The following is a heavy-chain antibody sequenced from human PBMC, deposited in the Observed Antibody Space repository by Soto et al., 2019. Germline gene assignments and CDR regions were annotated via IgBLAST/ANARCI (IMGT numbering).Heavy chain of an antibody. V-gene: IGHV4-61*01. J-gene: IGHJ6*02. CDR3: ARYKRYYTGSGSYAYYFGLDV. CDR2: ISYSGIT. Sequence: QVQLQESGPGLVKPSETLSLTCTVSGDSVISGSYYWSWIRQPPGTGLEWIGYISYSGITKYNPSLKSRVTRSLDTSKNQFSLKLSSGTAADTAVYYCARYKRYYTGSGSYAYYFGLDVWCQGTTVTVSS. CDR1: GDSVISGSYY. D-gene: IGHD3-10*01.